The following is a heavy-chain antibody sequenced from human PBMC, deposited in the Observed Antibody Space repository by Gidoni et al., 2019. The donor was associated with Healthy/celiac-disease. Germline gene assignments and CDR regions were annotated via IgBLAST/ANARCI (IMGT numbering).Heavy chain of an antibody. V-gene: IGHV3-23*01. CDR2: ISGSGGST. CDR3: AKPYYILTGQGSFDY. CDR1: GFTFSSYA. Sequence: EVQLLESGGGLVQPGGSLSLSCAASGFTFSSYAMSWVRQAPGKGLEWVSAISGSGGSTYYADSVKGRFTISRDNSKNTLYLQMNSLRAEDTAVYYCAKPYYILTGQGSFDYWGQGTLVTVSS. J-gene: IGHJ4*02. D-gene: IGHD3-9*01.